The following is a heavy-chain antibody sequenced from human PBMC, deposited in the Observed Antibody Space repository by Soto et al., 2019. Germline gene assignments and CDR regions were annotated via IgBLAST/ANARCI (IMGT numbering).Heavy chain of an antibody. J-gene: IGHJ4*02. CDR3: ARESEDLTSNFDY. V-gene: IGHV3-21*01. CDR2: ISSTTNYI. CDR1: GFTYTRYS. Sequence: EVQLVESGGGLVKPGGSLRLSCASSGFTYTRYSMNWVRQAPGKGLEWVSSISSTTNYIYYGDSMKGRFTISRDNAKKSLYLEMNSLRADDTAVYYCARESEDLTSNFDYWGQGTLVTVSS.